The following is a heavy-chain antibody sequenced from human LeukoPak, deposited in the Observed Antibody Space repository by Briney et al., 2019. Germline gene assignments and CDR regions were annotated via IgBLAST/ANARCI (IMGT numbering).Heavy chain of an antibody. CDR2: IFYSGST. CDR3: AKSNGYGLVDI. Sequence: PSETLSLTCTVSGYSISSGYYWGWIRQPPGKGLEWIGNIFYSGSTYYSPSLRSRVTISLDTSRNQFSLKLNSVTAADTAVYYCAKSNGYGLVDIWGQGTMVSVSS. CDR1: GYSISSGYY. J-gene: IGHJ3*02. D-gene: IGHD3-10*01. V-gene: IGHV4-38-2*02.